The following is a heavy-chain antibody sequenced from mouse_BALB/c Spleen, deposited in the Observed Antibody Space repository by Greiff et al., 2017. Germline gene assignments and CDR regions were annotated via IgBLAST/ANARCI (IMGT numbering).Heavy chain of an antibody. D-gene: IGHD4-1*01. CDR2: ISSGSSTI. Sequence: DVMLVESGGGLVQPGGSRKLSCAASGFTFSSFGMHWVRQAPEKGLEWVAYISSGSSTIYYADTVKGRFTISRDNPKNTLFLQMTSLRSEDTAMYYCARAPNWGYYAMDYWGQGTSVTVSS. CDR3: ARAPNWGYYAMDY. CDR1: GFTFSSFG. V-gene: IGHV5-17*02. J-gene: IGHJ4*01.